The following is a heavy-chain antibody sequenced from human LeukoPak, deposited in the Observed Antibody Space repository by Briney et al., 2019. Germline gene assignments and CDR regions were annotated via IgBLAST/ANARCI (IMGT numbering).Heavy chain of an antibody. J-gene: IGHJ5*02. CDR1: GFTFSDYY. V-gene: IGHV3-11*04. Sequence: GGSLRLSCAASGFTFSDYYMNWIRQTPGKGLEWVSYISSSGSIIYYADSVRGRFTISRDNAKNSLYLQMDSLGPEDTAVYYCARTYCGGDCYSSRGWFDPWGQGTLVTVSS. CDR3: ARTYCGGDCYSSRGWFDP. D-gene: IGHD2-21*02. CDR2: ISSSGSII.